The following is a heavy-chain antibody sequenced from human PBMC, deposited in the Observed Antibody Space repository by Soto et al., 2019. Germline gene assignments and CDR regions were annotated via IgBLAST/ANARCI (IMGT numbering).Heavy chain of an antibody. D-gene: IGHD1-1*01. CDR2: IKQDGSGS. J-gene: IGHJ4*02. CDR3: ARDTTGILDY. CDR1: GFNFDNYY. Sequence: GGSLRLSCAASGFNFDNYYMAWVRQAPGKGLEWVANIKQDGSGSNYVDSLKGRFTISRDNAKNSLYLQMNNLRAEDSGVYFCARDTTGILDYWGQGTLVTVSS. V-gene: IGHV3-7*01.